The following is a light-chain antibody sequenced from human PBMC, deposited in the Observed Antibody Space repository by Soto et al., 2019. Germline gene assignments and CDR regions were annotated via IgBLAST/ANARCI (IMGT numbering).Light chain of an antibody. J-gene: IGKJ4*01. Sequence: EIVLTQSPGTLSLSRGEGATLSCRASQSVSSSYLAWYQQKPGQAPRLLIYGASSRATGIPDRFSGSGSGTDFTLTISRLEPEDFAVYYCQQYGSSPSFGGGTKVDI. CDR1: QSVSSSY. CDR3: QQYGSSPS. CDR2: GAS. V-gene: IGKV3-20*01.